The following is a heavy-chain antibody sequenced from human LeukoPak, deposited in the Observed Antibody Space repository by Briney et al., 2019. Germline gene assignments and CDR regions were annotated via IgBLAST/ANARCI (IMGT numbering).Heavy chain of an antibody. J-gene: IGHJ6*02. CDR3: ARGRGYGMDV. CDR1: GGSISSGDYY. CDR2: IFYSGST. V-gene: IGHV4-30-4*01. Sequence: SETLSLTCTVSGGSISSGDYYWSWVRQPPGKGLEWIGYIFYSGSTYYNPSLKSRVTISVDTSKNQLSLKLSSVTAADTAVYYCARGRGYGMDVWGQGTTDTVSS.